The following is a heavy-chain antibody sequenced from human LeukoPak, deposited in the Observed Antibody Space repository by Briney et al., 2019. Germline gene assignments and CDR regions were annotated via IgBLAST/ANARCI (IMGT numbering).Heavy chain of an antibody. CDR1: GSTFSSHW. Sequence: PGGSLRLSCSASGSTFSSHWMSWVRQAPGKGLEWVANIKEDGSEKYYADFVKGRFTISRDNAENSLFLQMNSLRVDDTAVFYCARGWGHFEQWGQGTLVTVSS. CDR3: ARGWGHFEQ. J-gene: IGHJ4*02. CDR2: IKEDGSEK. V-gene: IGHV3-7*01. D-gene: IGHD3-16*01.